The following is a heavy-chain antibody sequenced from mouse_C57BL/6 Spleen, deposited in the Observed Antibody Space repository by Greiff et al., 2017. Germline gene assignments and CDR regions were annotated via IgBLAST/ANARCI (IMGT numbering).Heavy chain of an antibody. CDR2: IYPGDGDT. D-gene: IGHD2-3*01. CDR3: ARKRGDGYYWYFDV. CDR1: GYAFSSYW. Sequence: QVQLQQSGAELVKPGASVKISCKASGYAFSSYWMNWVKQRPGKGLEWIGQIYPGDGDTNYNGKFKGKATLTADKSSSTAYMQLSSLTSEDSAVYFCARKRGDGYYWYFDVWGTGTTVTVSS. J-gene: IGHJ1*03. V-gene: IGHV1-80*01.